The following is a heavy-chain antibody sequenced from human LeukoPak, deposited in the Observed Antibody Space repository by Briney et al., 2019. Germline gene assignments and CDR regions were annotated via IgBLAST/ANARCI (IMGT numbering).Heavy chain of an antibody. Sequence: GGSLRLSCAASGLTFSSYSMNWVRQAPGKGLEWVSYISSSSSTIYYADSVKGRFTISRDNAKNSLYLQMNSLRAEDTAVYYCARDRDLWFGDNLFYWGQGTLVTVSS. CDR2: ISSSSSTI. D-gene: IGHD3-10*01. CDR3: ARDRDLWFGDNLFY. V-gene: IGHV3-48*04. J-gene: IGHJ4*02. CDR1: GLTFSSYS.